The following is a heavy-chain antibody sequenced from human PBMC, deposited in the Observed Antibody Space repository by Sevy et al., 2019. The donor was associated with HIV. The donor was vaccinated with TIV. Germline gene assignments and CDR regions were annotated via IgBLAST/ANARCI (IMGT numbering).Heavy chain of an antibody. V-gene: IGHV3-21*01. Sequence: GGSLRLSCAVSGFSFDSYGMTWVRQAPGKGLEWVSSISSSSSYIYYADSVKGRFTISRDNAKNSLYLQMNSLRAEDTAVYYCARVYYYDSSGYYPPFDYWGQGTLVTVSS. D-gene: IGHD3-22*01. CDR2: ISSSSSYI. CDR3: ARVYYYDSSGYYPPFDY. J-gene: IGHJ4*02. CDR1: GFSFDSYG.